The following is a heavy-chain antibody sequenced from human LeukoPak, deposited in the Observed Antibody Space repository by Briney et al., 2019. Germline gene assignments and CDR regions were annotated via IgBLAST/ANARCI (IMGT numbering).Heavy chain of an antibody. J-gene: IGHJ6*02. Sequence: SETLSLTCTVSGGSISSSSYYWGWIRQPPGKGLEWIGSIYYSGSTYYNPSLKSRVTISVDTSKNQFSLKLSSVTAADTAVYYCASPQGLDAWGMDVWGQGTTVTVSS. CDR2: IYYSGST. CDR3: ASPQGLDAWGMDV. CDR1: GGSISSSSYY. D-gene: IGHD6-19*01. V-gene: IGHV4-39*01.